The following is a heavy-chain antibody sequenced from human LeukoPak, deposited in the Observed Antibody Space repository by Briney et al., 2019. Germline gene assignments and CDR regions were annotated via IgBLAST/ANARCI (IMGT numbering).Heavy chain of an antibody. J-gene: IGHJ4*02. CDR1: GFTFSSYA. D-gene: IGHD3-22*01. CDR2: ISGSGGST. Sequence: GGSLRLSCAASGFTFSSYAMSWVRQAPGKGLEWVSAISGSGGSTYYADSVKGRFTISRDNPKNTLYLQMNSLRAEDTAVYYCAKSGGYYDSSGYRLAFADYWGQGTLVTVSS. V-gene: IGHV3-23*01. CDR3: AKSGGYYDSSGYRLAFADY.